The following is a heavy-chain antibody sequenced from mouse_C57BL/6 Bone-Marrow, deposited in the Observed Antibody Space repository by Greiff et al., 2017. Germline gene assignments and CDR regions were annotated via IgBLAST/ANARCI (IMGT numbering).Heavy chain of an antibody. D-gene: IGHD1-1*01. Sequence: DVQLVESGGGLVKPGGSLKLSCAASGFTFSSYTMSWVRQTPEKRLEWVATISGGGGNTYYPDSVKGRATITGDNAKNTLYLQMSSLRSEDSALYYCARRRHGSSFDYWGQGTTLTVSS. CDR1: GFTFSSYT. CDR2: ISGGGGNT. J-gene: IGHJ2*01. CDR3: ARRRHGSSFDY. V-gene: IGHV5-9*01.